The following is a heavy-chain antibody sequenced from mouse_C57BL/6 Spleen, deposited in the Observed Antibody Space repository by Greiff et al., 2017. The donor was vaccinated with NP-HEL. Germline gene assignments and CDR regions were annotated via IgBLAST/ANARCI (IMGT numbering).Heavy chain of an antibody. V-gene: IGHV1-50*01. J-gene: IGHJ4*01. CDR1: GYNFTSYW. CDR2: IDPSDSYT. Sequence: GRRKEEGAELVKPGASVKLSCKASGYNFTSYWMQWVKQRPGQGLEWIGEIDPSDSYTNYNQKFKGKATLTVDTSYSTAYMQLSSLTSEDSAVYYCARSKTLYYAMDYWGQGTSVTVSS. CDR3: ARSKTLYYAMDY.